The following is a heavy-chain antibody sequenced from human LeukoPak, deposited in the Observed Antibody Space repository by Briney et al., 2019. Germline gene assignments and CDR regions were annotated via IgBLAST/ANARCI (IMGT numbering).Heavy chain of an antibody. CDR3: ARASDSSGYYDY. D-gene: IGHD3-22*01. J-gene: IGHJ4*02. Sequence: RSLRLSCAASGFTFSSYWMHWVRQAPGKGLVWVSRINSDGSSTSYADSVKGRFTISRDNAKNTLYLQMNSLRAEDAAVYYCARASDSSGYYDYWGQGTLVTVSS. V-gene: IGHV3-74*01. CDR1: GFTFSSYW. CDR2: INSDGSST.